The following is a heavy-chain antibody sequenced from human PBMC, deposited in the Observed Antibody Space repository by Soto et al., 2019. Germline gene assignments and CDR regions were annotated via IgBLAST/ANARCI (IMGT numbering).Heavy chain of an antibody. Sequence: SETLSLTCTVSGDSISSSGYYWGWIRQPPGKGPEWIGSIYYSGSTYFHPSLKSRVTISVDTSKNQFSLKLSSVTAADTAMYYCMRGGRYYMQETYYFDYWGQGTLVTVSS. J-gene: IGHJ4*02. V-gene: IGHV4-39*01. CDR3: MRGGRYYMQETYYFDY. D-gene: IGHD3-10*01. CDR2: IYYSGST. CDR1: GDSISSSGYY.